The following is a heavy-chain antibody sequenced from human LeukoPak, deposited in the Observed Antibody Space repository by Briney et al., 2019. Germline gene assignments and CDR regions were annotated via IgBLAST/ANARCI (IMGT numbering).Heavy chain of an antibody. J-gene: IGHJ3*02. CDR3: ARGKHYYDSSGYCSRAFDI. V-gene: IGHV4-59*08. Sequence: SETLSLTCTVSGGSISGHYWSWLRQPPGKGLEWIGYIHYTGRTDYSPSLKSRVSLSVDTSKNQFSLKLSSVTAADTAVYYCARGKHYYDSSGYCSRAFDIWGQGTMVTVSS. CDR1: GGSISGHY. CDR2: IHYTGRT. D-gene: IGHD3-22*01.